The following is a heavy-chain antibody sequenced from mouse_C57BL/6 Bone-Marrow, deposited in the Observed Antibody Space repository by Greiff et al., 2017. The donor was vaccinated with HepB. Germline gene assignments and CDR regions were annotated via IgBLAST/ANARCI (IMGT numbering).Heavy chain of an antibody. D-gene: IGHD1-1*01. CDR3: ARRITTVVAKPSYWYFDV. CDR2: INPDSSTI. CDR1: GIDFSRYW. V-gene: IGHV4-1*01. Sequence: DVQLQESGGGLVQPGGSLKLSCAASGIDFSRYWMSWVRRAPGKGLEWIGEINPDSSTINYAPSLKDKFIISRDNAKNTLYLQMSKVRSEDTALYYCARRITTVVAKPSYWYFDVWGTGTTVTVSS. J-gene: IGHJ1*03.